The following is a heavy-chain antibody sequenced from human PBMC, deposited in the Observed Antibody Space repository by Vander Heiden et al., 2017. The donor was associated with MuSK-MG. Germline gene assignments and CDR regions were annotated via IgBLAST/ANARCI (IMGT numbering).Heavy chain of an antibody. CDR2: ISGSGDST. V-gene: IGHV3-23*01. J-gene: IGHJ6*02. CDR1: GFSFSNYA. D-gene: IGHD6-13*01. Sequence: EVQLLESGGGFEQPGGSLRLSCIASGFSFSNYALSWVRQPSGRGLEWVSTISGSGDSTYFADSVKGRFTISRDKSVNTVTLHMNSLRADDTAVYYCAKEAGYSSSGRFGYYAMEVWGQGTTVTV. CDR3: AKEAGYSSSGRFGYYAMEV.